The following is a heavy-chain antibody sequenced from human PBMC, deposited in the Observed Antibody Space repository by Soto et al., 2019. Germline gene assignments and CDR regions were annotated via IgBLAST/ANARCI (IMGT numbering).Heavy chain of an antibody. CDR1: GFTFSSYG. J-gene: IGHJ3*02. CDR3: ARDLWYSSSWYSCAFDI. CDR2: IWYDGSNK. V-gene: IGHV3-33*01. Sequence: GGSLRLSCAASGFTFSSYGMHWVRQAPGKGLEWVAVIWYDGSNKYYADSVKGRFTISRDNSKNTLYLQMNSLRAEDTAVYYCARDLWYSSSWYSCAFDIRSQGTTVTVSS. D-gene: IGHD6-13*01.